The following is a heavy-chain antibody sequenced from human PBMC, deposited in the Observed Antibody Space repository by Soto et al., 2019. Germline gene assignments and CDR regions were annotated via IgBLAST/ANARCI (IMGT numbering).Heavy chain of an antibody. D-gene: IGHD4-4*01. CDR1: GGSISSGGYY. V-gene: IGHV4-31*03. Sequence: SETLSLTCTVSGGSISSGGYYWSWIRQHPGKGLEWIGYIYYSGSTYYNPSLKSRVTISVDTSKNQFSLKLSSVTAADTAVYYCARDGVMTTVTSGGYYYYMDVWGKGTTVTVSS. J-gene: IGHJ6*03. CDR3: ARDGVMTTVTSGGYYYYMDV. CDR2: IYYSGST.